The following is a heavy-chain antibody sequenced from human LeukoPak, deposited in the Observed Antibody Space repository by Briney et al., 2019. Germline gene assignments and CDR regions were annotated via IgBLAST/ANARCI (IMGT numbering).Heavy chain of an antibody. V-gene: IGHV3-48*04. CDR2: ISSSGSTI. D-gene: IGHD1-7*01. CDR3: ARDQPLSWNYGGY. Sequence: GGSLRLSCVTSPGYGFTSHWMNWVRQAPGKGLEWVSYISSSGSTIYYADSVKGRFTISRDNAKNSLYLQMNSLRAEDTAVYYCARDQPLSWNYGGYWGQGTLVTVSS. J-gene: IGHJ4*02. CDR1: PGYGFTSHW.